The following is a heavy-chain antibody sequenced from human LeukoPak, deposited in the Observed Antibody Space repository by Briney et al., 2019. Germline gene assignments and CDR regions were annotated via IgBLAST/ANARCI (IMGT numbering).Heavy chain of an antibody. Sequence: SETLSLTCTVFGGSISSGRYYWSWIRQPAGKGLKWIGRIHPSGSTNYNPSLKSRVTISVDTSKNQFSLKLSSVTAADTAVYYCARADCSSTSCPFLYYYYMDVWGKGTTVTVSS. CDR3: ARADCSSTSCPFLYYYYMDV. J-gene: IGHJ6*03. CDR2: IHPSGST. V-gene: IGHV4-61*02. D-gene: IGHD2-2*01. CDR1: GGSISSGRYY.